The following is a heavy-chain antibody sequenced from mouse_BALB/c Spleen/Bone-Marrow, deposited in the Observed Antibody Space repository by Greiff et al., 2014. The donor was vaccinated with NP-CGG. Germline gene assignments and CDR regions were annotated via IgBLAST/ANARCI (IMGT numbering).Heavy chain of an antibody. CDR2: INPNSDYT. J-gene: IGHJ3*01. Sequence: SGAELARPGASVKMSCKASGYTFTYYTMYWVKQGPGQGLEWIGYINPNSDYTNYNQKFKDKATLTADKSSSTAYMQLSSLTSEDSAVYYWAREVYGSWFAYWGQGTLVTVSA. V-gene: IGHV1-4*01. CDR3: AREVYGSWFAY. D-gene: IGHD2-2*01. CDR1: GYTFTYYT.